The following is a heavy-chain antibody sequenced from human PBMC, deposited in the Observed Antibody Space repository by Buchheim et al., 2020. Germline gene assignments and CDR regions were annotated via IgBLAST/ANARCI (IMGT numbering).Heavy chain of an antibody. Sequence: QVQLQQWGAGLLKPSETLSLTCAVYGGSFSGYYWSWIRQPPGKGLEWIGEINHSGSTNYNPSLKSRVTISVDTSKNQFFLKLSSVTAADTAVYYCARAQYSSSSEWFDPWGQGTL. CDR1: GGSFSGYY. D-gene: IGHD6-6*01. CDR3: ARAQYSSSSEWFDP. J-gene: IGHJ5*02. CDR2: INHSGST. V-gene: IGHV4-34*01.